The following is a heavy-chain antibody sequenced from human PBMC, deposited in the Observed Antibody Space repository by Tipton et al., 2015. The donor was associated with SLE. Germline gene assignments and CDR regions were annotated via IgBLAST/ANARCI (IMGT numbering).Heavy chain of an antibody. CDR3: SAWFNY. V-gene: IGHV3-74*01. CDR2: ISPDGTST. Sequence: SLRLSCVASGFSIDNYWMHWVRQVPGKGLVWVSHISPDGTSTNYADSVKGRFTISRDSAKNTLYLQMNSLRVDDSGVYYCSAWFNYWGRGTTVTVSS. CDR1: GFSIDNYW. D-gene: IGHD3-9*01. J-gene: IGHJ4*02.